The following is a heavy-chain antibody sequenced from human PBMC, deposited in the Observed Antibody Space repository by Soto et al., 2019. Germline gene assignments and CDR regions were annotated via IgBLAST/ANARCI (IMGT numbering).Heavy chain of an antibody. CDR2: IVPIFGIP. CDR1: GYTFNSYP. CDR3: ASFPFRHGDFYNNLDVDV. J-gene: IGHJ6*02. D-gene: IGHD3-3*01. V-gene: IGHV1-69*01. Sequence: QMQLAQSGAEVKKPGSSVKVSCKASGYTFNSYPLNWVRQAPGQGLDWIGGIVPIFGIPHYEEHLRCSVAITLDESSDTAVVELTNLTFKDTASYYCASFPFRHGDFYNNLDVDVWGQGTTVIVYS.